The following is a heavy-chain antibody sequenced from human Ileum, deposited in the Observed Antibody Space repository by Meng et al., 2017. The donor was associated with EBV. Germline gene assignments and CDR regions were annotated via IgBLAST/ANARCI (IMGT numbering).Heavy chain of an antibody. CDR1: CGSISSGGYY. Sequence: VQPDEACAGVVKPSPALSRTCTVSCGSISSGGYYCSWIRQPPRKRLEWLGYIPSSGSTYYNPSLRSRLTISVDTSKNKSSLKLSSVTAADTAVYSCARASYGSGSPLGESWFDPWGQGTLVTVSS. CDR3: ARASYGSGSPLGESWFDP. D-gene: IGHD3-10*01. V-gene: IGHV4-31*03. CDR2: IPSSGST. J-gene: IGHJ5*02.